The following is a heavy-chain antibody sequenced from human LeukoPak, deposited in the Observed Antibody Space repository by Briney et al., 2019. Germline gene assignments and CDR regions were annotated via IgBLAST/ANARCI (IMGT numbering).Heavy chain of an antibody. CDR1: GGSISSYY. Sequence: PSETLSLTCTVSGGSISSYYWSWIRQPAGKGLEWIGRIYTGGSTNYNPSLKSRVTMSVDTSKNQFSLKLSSVTAADTAVYYCARDLSAWELRYYYYYYGMDVWGQGTTVTVSS. D-gene: IGHD1-26*01. J-gene: IGHJ6*02. CDR2: IYTGGST. CDR3: ARDLSAWELRYYYYYYGMDV. V-gene: IGHV4-4*07.